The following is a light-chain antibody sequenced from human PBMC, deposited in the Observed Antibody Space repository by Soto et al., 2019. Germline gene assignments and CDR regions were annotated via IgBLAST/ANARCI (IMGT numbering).Light chain of an antibody. CDR3: QQSYSNPLT. Sequence: DIQMTQSPSSLSASVGETVIISCRASETITRYLNWYQSKPGKAPRLLISGASSLQSGVPSRFSGSYSGTDFTLNISSLQPEDFETYYCQQSYSNPLTFGGGTKVDIK. V-gene: IGKV1-39*01. CDR2: GAS. J-gene: IGKJ4*01. CDR1: ETITRY.